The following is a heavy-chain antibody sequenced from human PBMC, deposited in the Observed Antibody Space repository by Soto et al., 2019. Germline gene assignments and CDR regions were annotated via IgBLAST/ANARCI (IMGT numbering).Heavy chain of an antibody. CDR1: GVTFSGYA. D-gene: IGHD3-16*01. J-gene: IGHJ3*02. Sequence: EVQLLESGGGLVQPGGSLRLSCTASGVTFSGYAMSWVLQALGKGLEWVSAISGTGGNTYYADSVKGRFTISRDNSESTLFLQMHSLSADDTAVYYWATRHDYGGNLDAFDIWGQGTTVAVSS. V-gene: IGHV3-23*01. CDR2: ISGTGGNT. CDR3: ATRHDYGGNLDAFDI.